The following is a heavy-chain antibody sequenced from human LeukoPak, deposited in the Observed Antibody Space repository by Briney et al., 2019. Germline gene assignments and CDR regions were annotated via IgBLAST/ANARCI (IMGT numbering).Heavy chain of an antibody. Sequence: GGSLRLSCAASGFTFSNYDMHWVRQAPGKGLEWVAVISYDGTKKYYADSVKGRFTMSRDNSKHTLHLQMNSLRAEDTAVYYCAKDDRGNEAPFDYWGQGTLVTVSS. J-gene: IGHJ4*02. CDR1: GFTFSNYD. V-gene: IGHV3-30*18. CDR2: ISYDGTKK. CDR3: AKDDRGNEAPFDY.